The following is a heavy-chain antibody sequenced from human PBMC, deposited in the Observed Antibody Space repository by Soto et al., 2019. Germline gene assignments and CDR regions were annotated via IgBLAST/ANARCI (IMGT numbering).Heavy chain of an antibody. D-gene: IGHD4-17*01. V-gene: IGHV3-23*01. CDR1: GFAFGIYT. CDR3: AKDKQPDGAWDIDY. Sequence: EVQLLESGGSLVQPGGSLRLSCAASGFAFGIYTMNWVRQSPGKGLEWVSGILANGDTFYADSARGRFTISRDKSENSLFLQMSGLRAEDTAIYYCAKDKQPDGAWDIDYWGQGTLVTVSS. CDR2: ILANGDT. J-gene: IGHJ4*02.